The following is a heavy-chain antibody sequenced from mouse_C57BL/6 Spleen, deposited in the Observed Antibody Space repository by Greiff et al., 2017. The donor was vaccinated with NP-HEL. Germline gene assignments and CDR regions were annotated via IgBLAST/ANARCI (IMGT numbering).Heavy chain of an antibody. CDR3: AREKGYFDY. Sequence: EVQLQESGPGLVKPSQSLSLTCSVTGYSITSGYYWNWIRQFPGNKLEWMGYISYDGSNNYNPSLKNRISITRDTSKNQFFLKFNSVTTEDTATYYCAREKGYFDYWGQGTTLTVSS. CDR2: ISYDGSN. CDR1: GYSITSGYY. V-gene: IGHV3-6*01. J-gene: IGHJ2*01.